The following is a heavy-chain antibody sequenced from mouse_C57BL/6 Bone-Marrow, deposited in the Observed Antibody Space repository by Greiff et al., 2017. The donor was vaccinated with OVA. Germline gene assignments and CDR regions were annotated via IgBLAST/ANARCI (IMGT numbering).Heavy chain of an antibody. V-gene: IGHV14-4*01. CDR3: TFDYYGSSYWYFDV. Sequence: VQLQQSGAELVRPGASVKLSCTASGFNIKDDSMHWVKQRPEQGLEWIGWIDPENGDTEYASKFQGKATRTADTSSNTAYLQLSSLTSEDTAVYYGTFDYYGSSYWYFDVWGTGTTVTVSS. CDR1: GFNIKDDS. CDR2: IDPENGDT. D-gene: IGHD1-1*01. J-gene: IGHJ1*03.